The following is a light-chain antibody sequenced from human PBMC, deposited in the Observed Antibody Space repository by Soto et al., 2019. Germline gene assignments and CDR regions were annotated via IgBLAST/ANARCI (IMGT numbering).Light chain of an antibody. CDR1: QSVSSSY. CDR3: QQYDSSPFT. V-gene: IGKV3-20*01. Sequence: EIVLTQSPGTLSLSPGERATLSCRASQSVSSSYLAWYQQKPGQAPSLLIYGASSRATGIPDRFSGSGSGTEFTLTISRLEPEDFAVYYCQQYDSSPFTFGPGTKVDIK. CDR2: GAS. J-gene: IGKJ3*01.